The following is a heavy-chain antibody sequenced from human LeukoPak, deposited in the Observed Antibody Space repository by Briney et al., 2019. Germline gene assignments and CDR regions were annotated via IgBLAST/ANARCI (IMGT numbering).Heavy chain of an antibody. D-gene: IGHD2-15*01. J-gene: IGHJ4*02. CDR3: ARAEVAAPES. V-gene: IGHV1-69*02. Sequence: SVKVSCKASGGTFSSYTISWVRQAPGQGLEWMGRIIPTLGIANYAQKFQGRVTITADKSTSTAYMELSSLRSEDTAVYYCARAEVAAPESWGQGTLVTVSS. CDR1: GGTFSSYT. CDR2: IIPTLGIA.